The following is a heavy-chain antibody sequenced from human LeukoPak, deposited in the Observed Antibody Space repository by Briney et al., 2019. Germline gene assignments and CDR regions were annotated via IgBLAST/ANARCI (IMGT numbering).Heavy chain of an antibody. J-gene: IGHJ4*02. CDR3: ARGIWSATRVDYYLDN. V-gene: IGHV1-3*01. CDR2: INAGNGHT. D-gene: IGHD5-24*01. CDR1: GYTFNGYA. Sequence: ASVKVSCKDSGYTFNGYAIHWVRQAPGQRSDRMVLINAGNGHTKYSQNFQGRVTITRDSSANIVYMELSSLTSEDTAEYYCARGIWSATRVDYYLDNWGRGTLVTVSS.